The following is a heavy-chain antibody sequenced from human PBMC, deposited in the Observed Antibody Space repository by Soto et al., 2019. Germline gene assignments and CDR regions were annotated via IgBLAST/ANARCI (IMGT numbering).Heavy chain of an antibody. CDR1: GGSISSGGYY. CDR2: IYYSGST. Sequence: KPSETLSLTCTVSGGSISSGGYYWSWIRQHPGKGLEWIGYIYYSGSTYYNPSIKSRVTISVDTSKNQFSLKLSSVTAADTAVYYRASSSNIYGSGSYYPYDFDYWGQGTLVTVSS. D-gene: IGHD3-10*01. V-gene: IGHV4-31*03. CDR3: ASSSNIYGSGSYYPYDFDY. J-gene: IGHJ4*02.